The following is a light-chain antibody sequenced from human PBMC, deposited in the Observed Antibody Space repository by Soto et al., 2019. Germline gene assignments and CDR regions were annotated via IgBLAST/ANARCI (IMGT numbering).Light chain of an antibody. Sequence: EIVLTQSPGTLSLSPGERATLSCRASQSDSSSYLAWYQQKPGQAPRLLIYGASSRATGIPDRFSGSGSGTDFTLTISRLEPEDFAVYYWHQYDSSPLTFGGGTKVEIK. CDR3: HQYDSSPLT. CDR1: QSDSSSY. J-gene: IGKJ4*01. V-gene: IGKV3-20*01. CDR2: GAS.